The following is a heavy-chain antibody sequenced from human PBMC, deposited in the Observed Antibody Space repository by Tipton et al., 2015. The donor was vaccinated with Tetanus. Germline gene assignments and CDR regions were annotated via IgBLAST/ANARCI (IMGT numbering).Heavy chain of an antibody. J-gene: IGHJ4*02. V-gene: IGHV3-33*01. Sequence: SLRLSCAASGFIFSSYGIHWVRQAPGKGLEWVAVSWYDGTDTYYAESVRGRFTLSRDNSKNPLYLQMNSLRAEDTAVYYCAREADCSGGSCFSGDFDNWGQGTQVTVSS. D-gene: IGHD2-15*01. CDR3: AREADCSGGSCFSGDFDN. CDR2: SWYDGTDT. CDR1: GFIFSSYG.